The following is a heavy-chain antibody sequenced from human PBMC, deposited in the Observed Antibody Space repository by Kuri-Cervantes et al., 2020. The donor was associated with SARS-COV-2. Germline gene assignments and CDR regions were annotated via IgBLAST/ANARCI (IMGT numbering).Heavy chain of an antibody. D-gene: IGHD3-3*01. CDR3: ARGPLDFWSVHYYYYMDV. Sequence: GESLKISCAASGFTFSSYAMHWVRQAPGKGPEWVAVISYNGSNKYYADSVKGRFTISRDNSKNTLYLQMNSLRAEDTAVYYCARGPLDFWSVHYYYYMDVWGKGTTVTVSS. J-gene: IGHJ6*03. CDR2: ISYNGSNK. CDR1: GFTFSSYA. V-gene: IGHV3-30-3*01.